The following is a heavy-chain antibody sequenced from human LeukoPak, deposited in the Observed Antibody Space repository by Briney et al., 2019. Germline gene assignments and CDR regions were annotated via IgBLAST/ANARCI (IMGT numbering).Heavy chain of an antibody. J-gene: IGHJ4*02. Sequence: GGSLRLSCAASGFTVSSNYMSWVRQAPGQGLEWVIVIYSGGRTYLEDSVKGRFTISSNNSKKMVYLQMNSLRAEDTAVYYCTRAHIYDSTWYGRDYWGQGTLVTVSS. CDR3: TRAHIYDSTWYGRDY. V-gene: IGHV3-66*01. CDR1: GFTVSSNY. CDR2: IYSGGRT. D-gene: IGHD6-13*01.